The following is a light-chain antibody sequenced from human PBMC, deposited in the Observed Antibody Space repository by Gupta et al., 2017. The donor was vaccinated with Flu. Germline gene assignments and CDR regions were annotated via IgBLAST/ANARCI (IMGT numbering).Light chain of an antibody. V-gene: IGKV1-5*03. CDR2: KAS. CDR1: QNINSW. J-gene: IGKJ4*01. CDR3: QQYSTFRHS. Sequence: DIQMTQFPSTLSASVGDRVTITCRARQNINSWLAWYQQKPGLAPKLLIHKASTLDRGIPLRFNGSGTETDFTLTINSLQPDDFGPYYCQQYSTFRHSFGGGTKVEI.